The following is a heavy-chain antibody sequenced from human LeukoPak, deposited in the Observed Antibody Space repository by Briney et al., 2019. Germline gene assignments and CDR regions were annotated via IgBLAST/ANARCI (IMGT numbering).Heavy chain of an antibody. V-gene: IGHV3-7*03. CDR1: GFTFSIYW. CDR3: AKDFIGYFDY. D-gene: IGHD3-10*01. CDR2: IKQDGSEK. Sequence: GGCLRLSCAATGFTFSIYWMTWVRQAPGKGLEWVANIKQDGSEKYYVDSVKGRFTISRGNAKNSLFLQMNSLRAEDTAVYYCAKDFIGYFDYWGQGTLVTVSS. J-gene: IGHJ4*02.